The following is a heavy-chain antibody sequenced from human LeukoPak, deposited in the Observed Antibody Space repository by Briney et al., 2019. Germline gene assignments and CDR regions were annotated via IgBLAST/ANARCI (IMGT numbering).Heavy chain of an antibody. CDR2: ASYSGGT. D-gene: IGHD1-26*01. Sequence: KTSETLSLTRSVSGGSVTGGGYYWSWIRQHPGKGLEWIGFASYSGGTYYNPSLMGRITISVDRSQNQFSLRMRDVTAPDTAVYFCATAEWEYFYFDSWGQGALVAVSS. V-gene: IGHV4-31*03. J-gene: IGHJ4*02. CDR3: ATAEWEYFYFDS. CDR1: GGSVTGGGYY.